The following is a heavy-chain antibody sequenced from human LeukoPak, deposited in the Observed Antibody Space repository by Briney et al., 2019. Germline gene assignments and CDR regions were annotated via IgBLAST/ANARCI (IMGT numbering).Heavy chain of an antibody. Sequence: GGSLRRSCAASGFTFSSYGMHWVRQAPGKGLEWVAVISYDGSNKYYADSVKGRFTISRDNSKNTLYLQMNSLRAEDTAVYYCAKDPDSSGWTYFDYWGQGTLVTVSS. D-gene: IGHD6-19*01. J-gene: IGHJ4*02. CDR1: GFTFSSYG. CDR3: AKDPDSSGWTYFDY. CDR2: ISYDGSNK. V-gene: IGHV3-30*18.